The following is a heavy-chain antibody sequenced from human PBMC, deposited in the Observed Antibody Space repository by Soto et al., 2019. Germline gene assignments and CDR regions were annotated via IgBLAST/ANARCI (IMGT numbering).Heavy chain of an antibody. D-gene: IGHD3-22*01. CDR2: IGPSDSYNT. V-gene: IGHV5-10-1*01. CDR1: GDTFTTYW. J-gene: IGHJ6*02. Sequence: GESLKISCKGSGDTFTTYWISWLRQMPGKGLEWMGRIGPSDSYNTRYSPSFQSHVTMSVDKSISTAYLQWSRLRASETAMYFWARQAHYYDSSGLSSGYYGMDVWGQGPTVTVPS. CDR3: ARQAHYYDSSGLSSGYYGMDV.